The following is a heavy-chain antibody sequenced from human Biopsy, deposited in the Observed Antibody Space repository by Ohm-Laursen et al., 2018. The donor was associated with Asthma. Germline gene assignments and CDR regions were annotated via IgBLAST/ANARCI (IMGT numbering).Heavy chain of an antibody. V-gene: IGHV3-53*01. J-gene: IGHJ4*02. CDR1: GFAVSRDH. CDR3: ARGDSSGWSQYYFDY. CDR2: IYSGGTS. Sequence: SLRLSCSASGFAVSRDHMFWVRQAPGKGLEWVPVIYSGGTSHTADSVRGRFTISRDYSKNTLYLQMHSLRAEDTAVYYCARGDSSGWSQYYFDYWGQGTLVTVSS. D-gene: IGHD6-19*01.